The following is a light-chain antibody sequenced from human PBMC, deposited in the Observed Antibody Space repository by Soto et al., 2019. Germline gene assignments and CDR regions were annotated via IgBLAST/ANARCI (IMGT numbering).Light chain of an antibody. V-gene: IGLV1-44*01. CDR1: SANVGSNP. CDR2: SND. Sequence: QSVLTQPPSTSGTPGQRVTISCSGSSANVGSNPVNWYQQFLGTAPKLLIYSNDQRPSGVPDRFSGSKSGTSASLAITGLQSEDEGEYYCAAWDDSLNGGVFGGGTKVTVL. CDR3: AAWDDSLNGGV. J-gene: IGLJ2*01.